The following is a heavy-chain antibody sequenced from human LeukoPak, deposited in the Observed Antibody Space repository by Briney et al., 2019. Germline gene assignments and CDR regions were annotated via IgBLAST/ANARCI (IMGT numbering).Heavy chain of an antibody. J-gene: IGHJ4*02. Sequence: GGSLRLSCAASGFTFSSYEMNWVRQAPGKGLEWVSYISSSGSTIYYADSVKGRFTISRDNAKNSLYLRMSSLRAEDTAVYYCARGLNTYYYGSGSYYDYWGQGTLVTVSS. V-gene: IGHV3-48*03. CDR2: ISSSGSTI. D-gene: IGHD3-10*01. CDR1: GFTFSSYE. CDR3: ARGLNTYYYGSGSYYDY.